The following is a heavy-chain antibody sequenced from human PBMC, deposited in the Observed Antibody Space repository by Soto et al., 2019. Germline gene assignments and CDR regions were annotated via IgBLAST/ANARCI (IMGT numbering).Heavy chain of an antibody. Sequence: GGSLRLSCAASGFTFSDYYMSWIRQAPGKGLEWVSYISSRSTGIHYADSVKGRFTISRDNGKRSLFLQMNSLRDDDTGLYYCARGVLDYWGQGALVTVSS. J-gene: IGHJ1*01. D-gene: IGHD1-1*01. CDR1: GFTFSDYY. CDR2: ISSRSTGI. V-gene: IGHV3-11*04. CDR3: ARGVLDY.